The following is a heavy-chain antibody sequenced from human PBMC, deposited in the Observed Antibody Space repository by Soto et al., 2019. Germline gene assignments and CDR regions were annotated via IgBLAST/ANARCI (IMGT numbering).Heavy chain of an antibody. V-gene: IGHV3-74*01. Sequence: GGSLRLSCAASGFTFSSYWMHWVRQAPGKGLVWVSRINSDGSSTSYADSVKGRFTISRDNAKNTLFLQMNSLRAEDTAVYYCARGDFWSGYPLWYFDYWGQGTLVTVSS. CDR3: ARGDFWSGYPLWYFDY. CDR1: GFTFSSYW. J-gene: IGHJ4*02. D-gene: IGHD3-3*01. CDR2: INSDGSST.